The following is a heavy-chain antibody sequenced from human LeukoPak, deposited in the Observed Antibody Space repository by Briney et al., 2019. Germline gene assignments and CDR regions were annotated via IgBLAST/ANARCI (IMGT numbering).Heavy chain of an antibody. Sequence: GGSLRLSCAASGFTFSSYSMNWVRQAPGKGLEWVSYISSSSSTIYYADSVKGRFTISRDNAKNSLYLQMNSLRAEDTAVYYCAREDYGDDTDYWGQGTLVTVSS. J-gene: IGHJ4*02. CDR1: GFTFSSYS. CDR2: ISSSSSTI. V-gene: IGHV3-48*01. CDR3: AREDYGDDTDY. D-gene: IGHD4-17*01.